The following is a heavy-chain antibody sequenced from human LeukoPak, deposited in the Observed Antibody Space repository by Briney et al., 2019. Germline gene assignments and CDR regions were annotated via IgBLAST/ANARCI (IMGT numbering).Heavy chain of an antibody. D-gene: IGHD3-16*02. J-gene: IGHJ4*02. V-gene: IGHV4-38-2*02. CDR1: GYSISSGYY. CDR3: AREYDYVWGSYRYLDY. Sequence: SETLSLTCTVSGYSISSGYYWGWIRQPPGKGLEWIGSMYHSGTTYYNPSLKSRVTISVDTSKNQFSLKLSSVTAADTAVYYCAREYDYVWGSYRYLDYWGQGTLVTVSS. CDR2: MYHSGTT.